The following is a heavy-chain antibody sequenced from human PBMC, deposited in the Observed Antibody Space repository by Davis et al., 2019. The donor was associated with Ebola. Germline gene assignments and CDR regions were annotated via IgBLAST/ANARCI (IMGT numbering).Heavy chain of an antibody. V-gene: IGHV3-23*01. Sequence: PGGSLRLSCAASGFTFSSYAMTWVRQAPGKGLEWVSAISGNGGIIYYADSVKGRFTISRDNAKNSVYLQMNSLRAEDTAVYYCARDSGIFGDYYFDSWGQGTLVTVSS. CDR3: ARDSGIFGDYYFDS. CDR2: ISGNGGII. CDR1: GFTFSSYA. D-gene: IGHD3-10*02. J-gene: IGHJ4*02.